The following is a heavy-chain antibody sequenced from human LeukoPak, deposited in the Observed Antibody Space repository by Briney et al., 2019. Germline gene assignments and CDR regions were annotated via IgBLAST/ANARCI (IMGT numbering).Heavy chain of an antibody. CDR3: ARYRHLGY. CDR2: INQNGGEK. J-gene: IGHJ4*02. CDR1: GFTLSGYW. V-gene: IGHV3-7*01. Sequence: GGSLRLSCADSGFTLSGYWRHWARHAPGRGLEWVANINQNGGEKYYVDSVKGRFTISRDNGKNSLYLQMNSLRAEDTAVYYCARYRHLGYWGQGTLVTVSS.